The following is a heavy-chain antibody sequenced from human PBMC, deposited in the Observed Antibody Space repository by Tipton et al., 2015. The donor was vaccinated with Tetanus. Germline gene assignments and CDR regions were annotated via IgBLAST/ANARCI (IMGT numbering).Heavy chain of an antibody. D-gene: IGHD6-19*01. CDR3: AGSQWLDGFIFDY. CDR1: GDSMTRYY. V-gene: IGHV4-4*08. J-gene: IGHJ4*02. CDR2: IFVSGST. Sequence: LRLSCTVSGDSMTRYYWSWIRQPPGKGLEWISYIFVSGSTNYNPALKSRVTISMDTSKNQISLNLTSVTAADTGVYYCAGSQWLDGFIFDYWGQGSLVTVAS.